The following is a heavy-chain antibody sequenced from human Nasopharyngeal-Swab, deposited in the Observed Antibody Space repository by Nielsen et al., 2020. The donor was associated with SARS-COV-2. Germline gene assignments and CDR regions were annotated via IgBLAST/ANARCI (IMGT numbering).Heavy chain of an antibody. CDR3: VTGGSYYVY. Sequence: GESLKISCVVSQFAFGNYWMSWVRQAPGKGREWVANIKQAGSEKYYVDSVKGRFTISRDNAKNSLYLQMNSLRAEDTAVYHCVTGGSYYVYWGQGTLVTVSS. CDR1: QFAFGNYW. D-gene: IGHD1-26*01. J-gene: IGHJ4*02. V-gene: IGHV3-7*01. CDR2: IKQAGSEK.